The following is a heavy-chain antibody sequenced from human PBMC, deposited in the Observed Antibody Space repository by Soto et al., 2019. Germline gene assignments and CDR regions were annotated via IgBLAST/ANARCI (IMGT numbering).Heavy chain of an antibody. CDR1: GGSFSGYY. CDR2: INHSGST. V-gene: IGHV4-34*01. CDR3: ARDRDVVVVPAASSRSRFDY. Sequence: SETLSLTCAVYGGSFSGYYWSWIRQPPGKGLEWIGEINHSGSTNYNPSLKSRVTISVDTSKNQFSLKLSSVTAADTAVYYCARDRDVVVVPAASSRSRFDYWGQGTLVTVSS. D-gene: IGHD2-2*01. J-gene: IGHJ4*02.